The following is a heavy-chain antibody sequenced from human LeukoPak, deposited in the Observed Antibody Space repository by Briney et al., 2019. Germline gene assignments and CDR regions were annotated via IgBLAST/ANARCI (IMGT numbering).Heavy chain of an antibody. D-gene: IGHD1-14*01. CDR2: ISKDGGST. Sequence: GESLRLSCAVSGLTFSEYWMHWVRQDAGKGLVWVAGISKDGGSTEYADFVKGRCTISRDNAKNTLYLQMNSLTVDDTAVYYCTSGIGTYDYWGLGAQVTVSS. CDR1: GLTFSEYW. CDR3: TSGIGTYDY. J-gene: IGHJ4*02. V-gene: IGHV3-74*03.